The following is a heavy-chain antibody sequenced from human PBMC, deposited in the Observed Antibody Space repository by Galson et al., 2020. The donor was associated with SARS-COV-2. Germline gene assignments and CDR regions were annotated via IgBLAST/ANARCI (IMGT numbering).Heavy chain of an antibody. J-gene: IGHJ6*02. V-gene: IGHV5-51*01. Sequence: GESLKISRKGSGFDFTKYWIAWVRQMPGKGLEWMGTICPGDSDTRYSPSFQGQVTISADKSISTAYLQWSSLKASDTAFYYCARLEGMDVWGQGTTVTVSS. CDR1: GFDFTKYW. CDR3: ARLEGMDV. CDR2: ICPGDSDT.